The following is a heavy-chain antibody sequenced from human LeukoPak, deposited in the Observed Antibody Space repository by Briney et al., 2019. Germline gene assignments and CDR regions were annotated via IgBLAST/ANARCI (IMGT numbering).Heavy chain of an antibody. J-gene: IGHJ6*03. V-gene: IGHV1-18*01. Sequence: GASVKVSCKASGYTFTSYGISWVRQAPGQGLEWMGWISAYNGNTNYAQKLQGRATMTTDTSTSTAYMELRSLRSDDTAMYYCARVPIPEVLWFGEEQGGYYYYMDVWGKGTTVTISS. D-gene: IGHD3-10*01. CDR3: ARVPIPEVLWFGEEQGGYYYYMDV. CDR1: GYTFTSYG. CDR2: ISAYNGNT.